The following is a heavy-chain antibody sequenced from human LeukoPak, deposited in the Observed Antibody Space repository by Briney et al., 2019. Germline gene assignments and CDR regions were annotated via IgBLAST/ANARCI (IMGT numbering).Heavy chain of an antibody. V-gene: IGHV3-21*01. J-gene: IGHJ3*02. D-gene: IGHD1-26*01. CDR3: ASVSGGAAYDAFDI. CDR1: GFTFSSYS. Sequence: GGSLRLSCAAPGFTFSSYSMNWVRQAPGKGLEWVSSISSSSSYIYYADSVKGRFTISRDNAKNSLYLQMNSLRAEDTAVYCCASVSGGAAYDAFDIWGQGTMVTVSS. CDR2: ISSSSSYI.